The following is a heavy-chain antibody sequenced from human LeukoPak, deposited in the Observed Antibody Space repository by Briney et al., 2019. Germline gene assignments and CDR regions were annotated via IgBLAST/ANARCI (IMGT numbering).Heavy chain of an antibody. J-gene: IGHJ4*02. CDR1: GGSISSGSYC. D-gene: IGHD3-22*01. V-gene: IGHV4-61*09. CDR2: IHTSGNT. CDR3: VRDSSGYYPIFDY. Sequence: SETLSLTCTVSGGSISSGSYCWSWIRQPAGKGLEWIGHIHTSGNTNYNPSLKSRVTISVDTSRNQFSLKLSSVTAADTAVYYCVRDSSGYYPIFDYWGQGTLVTVSS.